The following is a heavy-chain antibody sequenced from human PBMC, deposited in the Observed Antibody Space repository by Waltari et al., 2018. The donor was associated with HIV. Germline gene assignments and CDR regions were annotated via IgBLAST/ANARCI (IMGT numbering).Heavy chain of an antibody. CDR3: VRDYGSSGYYSANWFDP. J-gene: IGHJ5*02. V-gene: IGHV3-74*01. D-gene: IGHD3-22*01. Sequence: EAQLVESGGGLVQPGGSLRLSCAASGFTFRSYWMHWVRQAPGRGLEWVSRINNDGTKTNYADSVKGRFTISRDNAKNTLYLQMNSLRAEDTAVYFCVRDYGSSGYYSANWFDPWGQGTVVTVSS. CDR2: INNDGTKT. CDR1: GFTFRSYW.